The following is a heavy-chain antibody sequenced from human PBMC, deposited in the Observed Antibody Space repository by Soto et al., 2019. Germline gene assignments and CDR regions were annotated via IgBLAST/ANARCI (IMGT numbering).Heavy chain of an antibody. D-gene: IGHD3-22*01. CDR2: IYYSGST. Sequence: PSETLSLTCSVSGGSISRYDWSWSRQPPEKGIEWIGYIYYSGSTNYNPTLKSRVTISVDTAKKQFSLKLSSVPAAYTAVYFCASHIFWYYDSFDYWGQRPXVTVSS. CDR3: ASHIFWYYDSFDY. V-gene: IGHV4-59*08. CDR1: GGSISRYD. J-gene: IGHJ4*02.